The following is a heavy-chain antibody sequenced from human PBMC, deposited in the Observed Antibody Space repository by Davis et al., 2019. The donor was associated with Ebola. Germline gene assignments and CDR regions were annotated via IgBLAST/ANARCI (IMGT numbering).Heavy chain of an antibody. CDR3: ARGTGTTGESYGMDV. Sequence: AASVKVSCKASGYTFTSYDINWVRQATGQGLEWMGWINPNSGGTNYAQKFQGWVTMTRDTSISTAYMELSRLRSDDTAVYYCARGTGTTGESYGMDVWGQGTTVTVSS. V-gene: IGHV1-2*04. D-gene: IGHD1-1*01. J-gene: IGHJ6*02. CDR1: GYTFTSYD. CDR2: INPNSGGT.